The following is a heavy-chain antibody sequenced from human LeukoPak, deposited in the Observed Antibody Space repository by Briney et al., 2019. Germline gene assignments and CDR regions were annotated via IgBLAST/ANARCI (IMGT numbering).Heavy chain of an antibody. V-gene: IGHV4-59*01. CDR3: AGRTGAYYYYYMDV. J-gene: IGHJ6*03. CDR2: IYYSGST. Sequence: PSETLSVTCTVSGGSISSYYWSWIRQPPGKGLEWIGYIYYSGSTNYNPSLKSRVTISVDTSKNQFSLKLSSVTAADTAVYYCAGRTGAYYYYYMDVWGKGTTVTVSS. D-gene: IGHD7-27*01. CDR1: GGSISSYY.